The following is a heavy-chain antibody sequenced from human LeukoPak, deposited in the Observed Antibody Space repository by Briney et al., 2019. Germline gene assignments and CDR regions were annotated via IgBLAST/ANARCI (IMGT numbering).Heavy chain of an antibody. V-gene: IGHV3-20*04. D-gene: IGHD6-13*01. Sequence: GGSLRLPCAASGFTFDDYGMTWVRQAPGKGLEWVSGINWNGGSTSYADSVRGRFTISRDNAKNSLYLEMNSLRAEDTALYYCARGPYSGISRYFQHWGQGTLVTVSS. CDR3: ARGPYSGISRYFQH. J-gene: IGHJ1*01. CDR1: GFTFDDYG. CDR2: INWNGGST.